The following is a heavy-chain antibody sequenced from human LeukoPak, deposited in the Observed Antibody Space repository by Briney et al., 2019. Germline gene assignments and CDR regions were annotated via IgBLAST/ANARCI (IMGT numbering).Heavy chain of an antibody. V-gene: IGHV4-59*11. J-gene: IGHJ4*02. CDR1: GGSISGHY. Sequence: SETLSLTCTVSGGSISGHYWTWIRQPPGKGLEWVGYIFYSGTTNYNPSLNSRVTMSVDTSKNHFSLRLSSVTAADTAVYYCARDKGASSIAARHVFDYWGQGTLVTVSS. D-gene: IGHD6-6*01. CDR2: IFYSGTT. CDR3: ARDKGASSIAARHVFDY.